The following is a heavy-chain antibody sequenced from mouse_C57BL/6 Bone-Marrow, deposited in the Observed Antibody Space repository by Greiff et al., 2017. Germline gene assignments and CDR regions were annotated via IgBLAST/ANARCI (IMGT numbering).Heavy chain of an antibody. Sequence: QVQLQQSGAELARPGASVKMSCKASGYTFTSYTMHWVKQRPGQGLEWIGYINPSSGYTKYNQKFKDKATLTADKSPSTAYMQLSSLTSEDSAVYYGARGGSNDDYWGQGTTLTVSS. CDR1: GYTFTSYT. D-gene: IGHD2-12*01. J-gene: IGHJ2*01. CDR3: ARGGSNDDY. CDR2: INPSSGYT. V-gene: IGHV1-4*01.